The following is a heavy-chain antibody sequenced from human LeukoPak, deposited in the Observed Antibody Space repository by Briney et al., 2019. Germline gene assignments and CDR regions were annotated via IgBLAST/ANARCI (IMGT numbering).Heavy chain of an antibody. CDR1: GFTFDDYA. CDR2: ISWNSGSI. D-gene: IGHD3-22*01. CDR3: AKDINSGYYDSSGIDY. V-gene: IGHV3-9*01. Sequence: GGSLRLSCAASGFTFDDYAMHWVRQATGKGLEWVSGISWNSGSIGYAASVKGRFTISRDNAKNSLYLQMNSLRAEDTALYYCAKDINSGYYDSSGIDYWGQGTLVTVSS. J-gene: IGHJ4*02.